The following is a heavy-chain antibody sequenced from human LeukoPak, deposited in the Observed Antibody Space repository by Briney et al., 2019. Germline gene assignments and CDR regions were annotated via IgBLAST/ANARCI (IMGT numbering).Heavy chain of an antibody. CDR1: GYTFTSYG. D-gene: IGHD3-10*01. Sequence: ASVKVSCKASGYTFTSYGISWVRQAPGQGLEWMGWISAYNGNTNYAQKLQGRVTMTTDTSTSTAYMELSSLRSEDTAVYYCARVLWFGELDAFDIWGQGTMVTVSS. CDR2: ISAYNGNT. J-gene: IGHJ3*02. CDR3: ARVLWFGELDAFDI. V-gene: IGHV1-18*01.